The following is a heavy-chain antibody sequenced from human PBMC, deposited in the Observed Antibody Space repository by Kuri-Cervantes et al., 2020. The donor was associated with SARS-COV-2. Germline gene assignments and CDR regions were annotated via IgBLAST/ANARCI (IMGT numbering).Heavy chain of an antibody. V-gene: IGHV3-30*18. Sequence: GESLKISCTASVFTLSSFAMHWVRQAPGKGLEWVAVISDDGSNKFYSDSVRGRFTISRDNSKNTLYLQMDSLRVEDAAVYYCVKDFRSGYPTYYFDYWGQGTQVTVSS. CDR1: VFTLSSFA. CDR2: ISDDGSNK. J-gene: IGHJ4*02. CDR3: VKDFRSGYPTYYFDY. D-gene: IGHD3-3*01.